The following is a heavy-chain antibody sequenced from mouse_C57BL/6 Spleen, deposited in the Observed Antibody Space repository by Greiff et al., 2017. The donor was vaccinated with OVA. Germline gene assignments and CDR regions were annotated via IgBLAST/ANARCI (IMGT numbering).Heavy chain of an antibody. J-gene: IGHJ3*01. V-gene: IGHV1-26*01. CDR2: INPNNGGT. Sequence: VQLQQSGPELVKPGASVKISCKASGYTFTDYYMNWVKQSHGKSLEWIGDINPNNGGTSYNQKFKGKATLTVDKSSSTAYMELRSLTSEDSAVYYCATYSNYVEAWFAYWGQGTLVTVSA. CDR3: ATYSNYVEAWFAY. D-gene: IGHD2-5*01. CDR1: GYTFTDYY.